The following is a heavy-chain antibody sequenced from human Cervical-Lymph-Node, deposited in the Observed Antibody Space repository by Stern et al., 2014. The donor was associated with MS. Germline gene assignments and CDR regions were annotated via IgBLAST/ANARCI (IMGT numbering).Heavy chain of an antibody. CDR3: ARRANSGTSSWIEY. J-gene: IGHJ1*01. CDR1: GYTFANYW. D-gene: IGHD1-1*01. Sequence: EVQLVESGAEVRKSGESLKLSCQVSGYTFANYWIAWVRQMPGKGLELMGIIYPGDSDSRYSPSFQGQVTFSADKSINTAYLHLSSLKASDTATYFCARRANSGTSSWIEYWGQGTLVTVSS. CDR2: IYPGDSDS. V-gene: IGHV5-51*03.